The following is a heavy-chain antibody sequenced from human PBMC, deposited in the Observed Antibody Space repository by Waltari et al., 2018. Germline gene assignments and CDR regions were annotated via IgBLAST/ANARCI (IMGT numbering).Heavy chain of an antibody. CDR1: GASFSGYY. CDR3: ARGRQQLVRWFDP. D-gene: IGHD6-13*01. J-gene: IGHJ5*02. Sequence: QVQLQQWGAGLLKPSETLSLTVAVYGASFSGYYWSWIRQPPGKGLEWIGEINHSGSTNYNPSLKSRVTISVDTSKNQFSLKLSAVTAADTAVYYCARGRQQLVRWFDPWGQGTLVTVSS. V-gene: IGHV4-34*01. CDR2: INHSGST.